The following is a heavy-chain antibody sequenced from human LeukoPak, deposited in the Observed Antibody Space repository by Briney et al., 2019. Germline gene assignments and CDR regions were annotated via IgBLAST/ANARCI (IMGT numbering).Heavy chain of an antibody. V-gene: IGHV3-23*01. D-gene: IGHD5-18*01. CDR3: VRDRLQLWPDAFDI. Sequence: PGGSLRLSCAASGFTFSSFAMTWVRQPPGKGLEWVSAISGGGGSTYYADSVKGRFTISRDNSKNTLYLQMNSLRAEDTALYFCVRDRLQLWPDAFDIWGRGTMVTVAS. J-gene: IGHJ3*02. CDR1: GFTFSSFA. CDR2: ISGGGGST.